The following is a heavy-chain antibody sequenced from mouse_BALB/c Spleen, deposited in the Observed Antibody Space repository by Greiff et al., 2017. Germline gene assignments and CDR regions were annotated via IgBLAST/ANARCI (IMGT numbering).Heavy chain of an antibody. CDR1: GYTFTSYW. D-gene: IGHD2-2*01. CDR2: IDPSDSET. CDR3: AREGGYDGRSPFDY. J-gene: IGHJ2*01. V-gene: IGHV1-61*01. Sequence: QVQLQQSGAELVRPGASVKLSCKASGYTFTSYWMNWVKQRPGQGLEWIGMIDPSDSETHYNQMFKDKATLTVDKSSSTAYMQLSSLTSEDSAVDYCAREGGYDGRSPFDYWGQGTTLTVSS.